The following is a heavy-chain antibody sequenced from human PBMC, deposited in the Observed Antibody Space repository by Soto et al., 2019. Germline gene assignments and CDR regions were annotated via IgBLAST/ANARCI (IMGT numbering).Heavy chain of an antibody. J-gene: IGHJ6*02. CDR2: INPSGGST. D-gene: IGHD2-15*01. Sequence: ASVKVSCKASGYTFNSYYMHWVRQAPGQGLEWMGIINPSGGSTSYAQKFQGRVTMTRDTSTSTVYMELSSLRSEDTAVYYCARDLCYLSGGSCSQFVNYYHGMDVWGQGTTVTVSS. CDR3: ARDLCYLSGGSCSQFVNYYHGMDV. CDR1: GYTFNSYY. V-gene: IGHV1-46*02.